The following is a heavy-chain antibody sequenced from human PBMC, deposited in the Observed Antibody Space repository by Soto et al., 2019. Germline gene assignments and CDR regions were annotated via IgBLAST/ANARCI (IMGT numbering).Heavy chain of an antibody. D-gene: IGHD6-13*01. V-gene: IGHV4-31*03. CDR1: GDSISSAFSF. CDR2: ISYSGST. CDR3: ARGVGSSYNLDY. Sequence: SETLSLTCTVSGDSISSAFSFWTWIRQHPGRGLEWIGYISYSGSTSYNPSLKNRLTISLDRSKSQFSLRVTSVTAADTAVYYCARGVGSSYNLDYWGQGTLVTVSS. J-gene: IGHJ4*02.